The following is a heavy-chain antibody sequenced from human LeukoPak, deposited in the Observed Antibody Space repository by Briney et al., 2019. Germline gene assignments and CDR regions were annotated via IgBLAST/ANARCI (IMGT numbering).Heavy chain of an antibody. CDR2: TYYRSKWYN. V-gene: IGHV6-1*01. CDR3: ARGGTYLFDY. D-gene: IGHD1-26*01. CDR1: GDSFSSNSAA. J-gene: IGHJ4*02. Sequence: SQTLSLTCAISGDSFSSNSAAWTWIRQSPSRGLEWLGRTYYRSKWYNDYAVSVKSRITINPDTSKNQFSLQLNSVTAEDTAVYYCARGGTYLFDYWGQGTLVTVSS.